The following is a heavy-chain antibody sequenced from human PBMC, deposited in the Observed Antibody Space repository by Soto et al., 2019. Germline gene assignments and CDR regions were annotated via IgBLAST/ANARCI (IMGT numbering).Heavy chain of an antibody. J-gene: IGHJ4*02. CDR2: ISGAGDTT. CDR3: AKSFTQSNVWRAYRHKTHFDY. Sequence: EVRLLESGGGLVQPGGSLRLSCEGSGFTLRNYGMDWVRQAPGKGLEGISFISGAGDTTYYADSVKGRFIISRDNSKNTLYLQMNSLRAEDTAIYYCAKSFTQSNVWRAYRHKTHFDYWGQGALVTVTS. V-gene: IGHV3-23*01. CDR1: GFTLRNYG. D-gene: IGHD3-16*02.